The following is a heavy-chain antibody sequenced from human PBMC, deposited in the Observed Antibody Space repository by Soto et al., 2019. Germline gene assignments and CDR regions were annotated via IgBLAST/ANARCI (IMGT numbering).Heavy chain of an antibody. D-gene: IGHD3-10*01. CDR3: AGGGVRGVITRTRDYYGMDV. CDR2: IYPGDSDT. V-gene: IGHV5-51*01. J-gene: IGHJ6*02. Sequence: PWESLKISRRGSGDSFTSYWSGWVLQMHGKGLEWMGIIYPGDSDTRYSPSFQGQVTISADKSISTAYLQWSSLKASDTAMYYCAGGGVRGVITRTRDYYGMDVWGQGTTVTVSS. CDR1: GDSFTSYW.